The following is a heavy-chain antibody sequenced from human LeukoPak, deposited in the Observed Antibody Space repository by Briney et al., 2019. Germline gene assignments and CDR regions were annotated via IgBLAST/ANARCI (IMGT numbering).Heavy chain of an antibody. J-gene: IGHJ3*02. D-gene: IGHD3-22*01. V-gene: IGHV3-53*01. CDR2: IASDDRT. CDR3: AKSLVEVNDAFDI. CDR1: GFDVSTMW. Sequence: GGSLRLSCAASGFDVSTMWMNWVRQAPGKGLEWVSVIASDDRTHYADSVKGRFTISRDDAKNTLYLQMNSLRAEDTAVYYCAKSLVEVNDAFDIWGQGTMVTVSS.